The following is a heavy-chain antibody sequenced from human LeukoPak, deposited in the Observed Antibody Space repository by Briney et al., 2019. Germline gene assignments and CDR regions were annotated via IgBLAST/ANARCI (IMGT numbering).Heavy chain of an antibody. Sequence: GASVKVSCKASGYTFTGYYMHWVRQAPGQGLEWMGWINPNSGGTNYAQKFQGRVTMTRDTSISTAYMELSRLRSDDTAVYYCARTYYYDSSGYPNWGYWGQGTLVTVSS. J-gene: IGHJ4*02. CDR3: ARTYYYDSSGYPNWGY. CDR2: INPNSGGT. D-gene: IGHD3-22*01. CDR1: GYTFTGYY. V-gene: IGHV1-2*02.